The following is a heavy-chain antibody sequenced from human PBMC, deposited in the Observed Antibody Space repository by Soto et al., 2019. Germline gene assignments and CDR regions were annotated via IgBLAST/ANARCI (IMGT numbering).Heavy chain of an antibody. Sequence: QVQLVESGGGVVQPGRSLRLSCAASGLTFSNYGMHWVRQAPGKGLEWVAVVWYDGSDKYYADSVKGRFTISRDNSKNTLYLHMNSLRADDTAVYYCTRGPYDSGYYFDYWGQGTLVTVSS. CDR3: TRGPYDSGYYFDY. V-gene: IGHV3-33*01. CDR1: GLTFSNYG. CDR2: VWYDGSDK. J-gene: IGHJ4*02. D-gene: IGHD3-22*01.